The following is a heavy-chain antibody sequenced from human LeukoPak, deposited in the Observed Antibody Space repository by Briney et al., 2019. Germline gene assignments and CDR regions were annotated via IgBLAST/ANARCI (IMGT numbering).Heavy chain of an antibody. V-gene: IGHV3-48*01. D-gene: IGHD5-24*01. CDR3: ARDYKYAFDN. CDR2: IGISSGNT. CDR1: GFTFSAYS. Sequence: GGSLRLSCAASGFTFSAYSMNWVGQAPGKGLEWISYIGISSGNTKYADSVKGRFTISGDKAKNSLYLQMNSLRVEDTAVYYCARDYKYAFDNWGQGTLVTVSS. J-gene: IGHJ4*02.